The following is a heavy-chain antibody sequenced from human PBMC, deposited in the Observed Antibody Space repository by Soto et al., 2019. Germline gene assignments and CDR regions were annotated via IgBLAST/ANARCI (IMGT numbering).Heavy chain of an antibody. CDR2: IIPISGAV. J-gene: IGHJ6*02. CDR1: GGAFSNYA. CDR3: ARDIHCGGNLLMGYGMDV. V-gene: IGHV1-69*06. D-gene: IGHD2-21*02. Sequence: QVQLVQSGAEVKKAGSSVKVSCKASGGAFSNYAISWVRQASGQGLEWRGGIIPISGAVRHAQKFQGRAMIPADKSRSAVYVELTSLRSEDTAMYYCARDIHCGGNLLMGYGMDVWGQGTTVTVSS.